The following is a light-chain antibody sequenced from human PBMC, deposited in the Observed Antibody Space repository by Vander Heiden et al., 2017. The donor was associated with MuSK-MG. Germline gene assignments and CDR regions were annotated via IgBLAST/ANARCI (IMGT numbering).Light chain of an antibody. CDR3: SSYAGSNNRV. CDR1: SSDVGGYNY. V-gene: IGLV2-8*01. Sequence: QSALTHPPSASGSPGQSVTIPCTGTSSDVGGYNYVSWYQQHPGKAPKLMIYEVSKRPSGVPDRFSGSKSGNTASLTVSGLQAEDEADYYCSSYAGSNNRVFGGGTKLTVL. J-gene: IGLJ3*02. CDR2: EVS.